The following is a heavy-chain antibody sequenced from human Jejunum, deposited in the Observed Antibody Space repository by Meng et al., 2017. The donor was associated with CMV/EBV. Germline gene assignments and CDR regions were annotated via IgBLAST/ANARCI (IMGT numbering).Heavy chain of an antibody. Sequence: FTFRSPWMDWVPQGPGKGLVWVSGIGPCGSTTIYADSVKGRFTISRDNAKSTLYLQMNSLRAEDTSVYFCAGEHCGGGSCWTGFNIWGQGTTVTVSS. CDR3: AGEHCGGGSCWTGFNI. CDR2: IGPCGSTT. CDR1: FTFRSPW. D-gene: IGHD2-15*01. J-gene: IGHJ3*02. V-gene: IGHV3-74*01.